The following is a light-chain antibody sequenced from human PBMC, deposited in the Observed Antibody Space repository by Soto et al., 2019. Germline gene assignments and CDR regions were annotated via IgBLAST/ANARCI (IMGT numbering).Light chain of an antibody. Sequence: QSVLTQPPSASGSPGQSVTISCTGTSSDVGGYNYVSWYQQHPGKAPKLMIYEVDKRPSGVPDRFSGSKSGNTASLTVSGLQAEDEADYYCSSYAGSYILFGGGTKLTVL. CDR2: EVD. CDR3: SSYAGSYIL. J-gene: IGLJ2*01. CDR1: SSDVGGYNY. V-gene: IGLV2-8*01.